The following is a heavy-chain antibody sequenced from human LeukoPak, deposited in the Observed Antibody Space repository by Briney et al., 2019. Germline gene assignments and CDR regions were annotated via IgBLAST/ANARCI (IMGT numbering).Heavy chain of an antibody. Sequence: ASVKVSCKASAYTFSAYYMHWVRQAPGQGLEWMGWINPNNGGTNYVQKFQGRVTMTRDTSISTAYMELSRLRSDDTAIYYCADEFGLKWLADWGQGTLVTVSS. CDR2: INPNNGGT. CDR1: AYTFSAYY. D-gene: IGHD6-19*01. CDR3: ADEFGLKWLAD. J-gene: IGHJ4*02. V-gene: IGHV1-2*02.